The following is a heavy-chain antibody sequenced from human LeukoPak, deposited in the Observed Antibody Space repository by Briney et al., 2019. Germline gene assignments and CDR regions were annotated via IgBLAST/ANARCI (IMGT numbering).Heavy chain of an antibody. CDR3: ARGPVGATNYFNS. CDR1: GGSVSGYS. J-gene: IGHJ4*02. CDR2: ISHSGNT. Sequence: PSETLSLTCTVSGGSVSGYSWSWIRQPPGKGLEWIGYISHSGNTINSPSLQNRVTISVDTSTNRFSLNLTSVTAADTAVYFCARGPVGATNYFNSWGQGTLVTVSS. D-gene: IGHD1-26*01. V-gene: IGHV4-59*02.